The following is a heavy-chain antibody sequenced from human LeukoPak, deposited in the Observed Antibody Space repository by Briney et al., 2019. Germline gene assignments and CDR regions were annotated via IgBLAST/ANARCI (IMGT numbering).Heavy chain of an antibody. CDR3: AKDPRYNWYDVYFDF. Sequence: PGGSLRLSCTASGFTLSNYAMSWVRQAPGKGLEWVSATSGSGGSTYYADSVQGRFTISRDNSKNTLYLQMNSLRAEDTAVYYCAKDPRYNWYDVYFDFWGQGTLVTVSS. V-gene: IGHV3-23*01. CDR1: GFTLSNYA. CDR2: TSGSGGST. J-gene: IGHJ4*02. D-gene: IGHD1-20*01.